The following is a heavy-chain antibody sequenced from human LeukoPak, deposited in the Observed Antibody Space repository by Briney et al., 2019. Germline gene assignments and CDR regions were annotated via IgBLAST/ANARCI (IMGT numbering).Heavy chain of an antibody. CDR2: VYSIGRT. D-gene: IGHD3-16*01. J-gene: IGHJ3*02. CDR3: AREHSVGGGLDAFDM. V-gene: IGHV4-59*01. CDR1: GGSISTYY. Sequence: SETLSLTGTVSGGSISTYYWNWIRQAPGKGLEWIGYVYSIGRTNSNPTLRSRVTISVDTSKNQFSLRRTSVTAADTAVYYCAREHSVGGGLDAFDMWGQGTMVTVSS.